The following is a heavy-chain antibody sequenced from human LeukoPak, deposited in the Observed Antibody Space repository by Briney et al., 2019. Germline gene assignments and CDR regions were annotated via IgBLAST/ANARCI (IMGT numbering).Heavy chain of an antibody. Sequence: SETLSLTCTVSGDSISSFYWSWIRQPPGKGLEWIGYIHYRGSSDFNPSLKSRVTISIDTSKNQFSLKLSSVTAADTAVYYCARSRGYCSGGSCYVRFDYWGQGTLVTVSS. CDR1: GDSISSFY. J-gene: IGHJ4*02. CDR2: IHYRGSS. V-gene: IGHV4-59*08. D-gene: IGHD2-15*01. CDR3: ARSRGYCSGGSCYVRFDY.